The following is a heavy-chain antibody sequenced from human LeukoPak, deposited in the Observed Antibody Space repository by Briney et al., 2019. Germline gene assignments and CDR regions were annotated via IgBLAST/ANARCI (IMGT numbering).Heavy chain of an antibody. CDR2: IKQDGSEK. Sequence: GGSLRLSCAASGFTFDDYGMSWVRQAPGKGLEWVANIKQDGSEKYYVDSVKGRFTISRDNAKNSVYLQMNSLRAEDTAVYYCPRDLGGNSFDYWGQGTLVTVSS. CDR1: GFTFDDYG. D-gene: IGHD1-26*01. V-gene: IGHV3-7*01. CDR3: PRDLGGNSFDY. J-gene: IGHJ4*02.